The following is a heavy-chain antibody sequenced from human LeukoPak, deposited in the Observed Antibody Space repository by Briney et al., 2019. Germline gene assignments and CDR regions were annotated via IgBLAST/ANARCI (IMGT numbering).Heavy chain of an antibody. V-gene: IGHV3-30*04. Sequence: GGSLRLSCAASGFTFSSYAMHWVRQAPGKGLEWVAVISYDGSNKYYADSVKGRFTISRDNSKNTLYLQMNSLRAEDTAVYYCARDHAIVVVTARQTYYYGMDVWGQGTTVTVSS. J-gene: IGHJ6*02. D-gene: IGHD2-21*02. CDR3: ARDHAIVVVTARQTYYYGMDV. CDR1: GFTFSSYA. CDR2: ISYDGSNK.